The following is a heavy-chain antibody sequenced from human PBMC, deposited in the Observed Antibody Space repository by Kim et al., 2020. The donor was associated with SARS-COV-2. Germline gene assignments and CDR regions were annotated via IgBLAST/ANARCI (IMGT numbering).Heavy chain of an antibody. Sequence: GGSLRLSWAASGFTFSSYAMSWVRQAPGKGLEWVSAISGSGGSTYYADSVKGRFTISRDNSKNTLYLQMNSLRAEDTAVYYCAKDCEGIVATIDGGRPFDYWGQGTLVTVSS. CDR2: ISGSGGST. CDR1: GFTFSSYA. V-gene: IGHV3-23*01. J-gene: IGHJ4*02. D-gene: IGHD5-12*01. CDR3: AKDCEGIVATIDGGRPFDY.